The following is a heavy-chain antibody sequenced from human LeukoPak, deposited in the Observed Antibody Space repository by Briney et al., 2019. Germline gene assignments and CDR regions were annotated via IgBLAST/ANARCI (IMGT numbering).Heavy chain of an antibody. V-gene: IGHV4-59*01. Sequence: PSQTLSLTCTVSGGSISSYYWSWIRQPPGKELEGMGYIYYSGSTNYNPSLKSRVTISEDTSKNQFSVKLSAVPAADTAVYCGARVGISWRYFDYLVQGTVVTVSS. D-gene: IGHD6-13*01. CDR2: IYYSGST. J-gene: IGHJ4*02. CDR3: ARVGISWRYFDY. CDR1: GGSISSYY.